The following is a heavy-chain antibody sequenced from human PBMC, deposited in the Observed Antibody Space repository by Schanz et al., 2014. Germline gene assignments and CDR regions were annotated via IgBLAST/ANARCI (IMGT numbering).Heavy chain of an antibody. D-gene: IGHD6-6*01. CDR3: ARVGRSSSSPHGSSGDY. V-gene: IGHV4-34*01. Sequence: QVQLQQWGAGLLKPSETLSLTCAFSGGSFSGYWWTWVRQSPGKGLEWIGEVNHGGYTNYNPSLKSRVTVSVDMSKNQFSLKLSSVTAADTAVYYCARVGRSSSSPHGSSGDYWGQGTLVTVSS. CDR2: VNHGGYT. J-gene: IGHJ4*02. CDR1: GGSFSGYW.